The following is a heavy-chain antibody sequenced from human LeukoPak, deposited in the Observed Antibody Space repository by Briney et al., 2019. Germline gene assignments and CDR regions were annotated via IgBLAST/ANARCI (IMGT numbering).Heavy chain of an antibody. J-gene: IGHJ4*02. CDR1: GGSISNSDYY. V-gene: IGHV4-39*01. CDR3: TYQRGYSGYDPLHY. CDR2: IHYTGST. D-gene: IGHD5-12*01. Sequence: SETLSLTCTVSGGSISNSDYYWGWIRQPPGKGLEWIGSIHYTGSTYYNPSLKSRVTISVDTSKNQFSVTLSSVTAADTAIYYCTYQRGYSGYDPLHYWGQGTLVTVSS.